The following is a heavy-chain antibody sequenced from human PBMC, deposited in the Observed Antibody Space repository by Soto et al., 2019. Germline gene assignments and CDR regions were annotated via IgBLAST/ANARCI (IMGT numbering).Heavy chain of an antibody. CDR3: AIRYYASSGYWHFEY. CDR2: ISGSGGST. J-gene: IGHJ4*02. V-gene: IGHV3-23*01. D-gene: IGHD3-22*01. Sequence: PGGSLRLSCAASGFTFSSYAMRWVRQAPGKGLEWVSAISGSGGSTYYADSVKGRFTISRDNSQNTLYLQMNSLRAEDTAVYYCAIRYYASSGYWHFEYWGQGTLVTVSS. CDR1: GFTFSSYA.